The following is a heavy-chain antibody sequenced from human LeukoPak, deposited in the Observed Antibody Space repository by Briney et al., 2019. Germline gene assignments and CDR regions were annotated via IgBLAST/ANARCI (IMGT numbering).Heavy chain of an antibody. CDR2: FDPEDGET. CDR1: GYTLTELS. D-gene: IGHD3-10*01. CDR3: ATDRPRRGSGVANYYYYYGMDV. Sequence: GASVKVSCKVSGYTLTELSMHWVRQAPGKGLEWMGGFDPEDGETIYAQKFQGRVTMTEDTSTDTAYIELSSLRSEDTAVYYCATDRPRRGSGVANYYYYYGMDVWGQGTTVTVSS. J-gene: IGHJ6*02. V-gene: IGHV1-24*01.